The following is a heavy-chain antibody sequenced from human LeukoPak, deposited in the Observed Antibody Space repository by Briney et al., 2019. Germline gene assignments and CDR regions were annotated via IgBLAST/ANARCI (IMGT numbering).Heavy chain of an antibody. D-gene: IGHD5-12*01. CDR1: GFTFSSYA. J-gene: IGHJ4*02. CDR3: VKSGYSGSSDVDY. V-gene: IGHV3-64D*09. Sequence: GGSLRLSCSVSGFTFSSYAMHWVRQAPGKGLQFLSSINSNGGSTYYADSVKGRFTISRDNSKSKLYLQMNRLRSEDTAVYYCVKSGYSGSSDVDYWGQGTLVTVSS. CDR2: INSNGGST.